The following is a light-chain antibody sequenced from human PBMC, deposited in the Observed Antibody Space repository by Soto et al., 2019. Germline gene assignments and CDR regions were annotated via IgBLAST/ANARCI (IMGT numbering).Light chain of an antibody. Sequence: QCVLAQPAYVSGSPGQSITISCTGTISDVSGYNFVSWYQQYPGKAPKLMIYDVSNRPSGVSNRFSGSKSGNTASLTISGLQAEDEADYYCSSYTSSNTYVFGAGTKVTVL. V-gene: IGLV2-14*03. J-gene: IGLJ1*01. CDR1: ISDVSGYNF. CDR2: DVS. CDR3: SSYTSSNTYV.